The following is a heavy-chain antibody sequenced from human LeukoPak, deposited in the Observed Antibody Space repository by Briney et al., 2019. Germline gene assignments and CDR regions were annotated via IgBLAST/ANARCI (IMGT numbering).Heavy chain of an antibody. Sequence: KPSETLSLTCTVSGGSISSYYWSWIRQPPGKGLEWIGYIYYSGSTNYNPSLKSRVTISVDTSKNQFSLKLSSVTAADTAVYYCARLVGMGATYYYDYWGQGTLVTVSS. CDR2: IYYSGST. V-gene: IGHV4-59*08. CDR3: ARLVGMGATYYYDY. CDR1: GGSISSYY. J-gene: IGHJ4*02. D-gene: IGHD1-26*01.